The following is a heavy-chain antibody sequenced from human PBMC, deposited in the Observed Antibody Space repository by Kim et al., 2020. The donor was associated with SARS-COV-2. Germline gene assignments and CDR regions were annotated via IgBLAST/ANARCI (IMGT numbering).Heavy chain of an antibody. Sequence: GGSLRLSCAASGFTFSSYAMHWVRQAPGKGLEWVAMISYDGSNKQYADSVKGRLTISRDNSKNTLYLQMNSLRAEDTAVYYCARGGTYYSDSSGSLNAF. CDR2: ISYDGSNK. CDR3: ARGGTYYSDSSGSLNAF. V-gene: IGHV3-30*04. J-gene: IGHJ3*01. CDR1: GFTFSSYA. D-gene: IGHD3-22*01.